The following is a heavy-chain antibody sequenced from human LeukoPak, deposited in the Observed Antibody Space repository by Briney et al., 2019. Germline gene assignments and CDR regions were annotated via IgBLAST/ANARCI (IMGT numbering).Heavy chain of an antibody. Sequence: GGSLRLSCTASGFTFGDYAMSWFRQAPGKGLEWVGFIRSNAYGGTTEYAASVKGRFTISRDDSKSIAYLQMNSLKTEDTAVYYCTRVTSYYDFWSGYSDNWFDPWGQGTLVTVSS. CDR3: TRVTSYYDFWSGYSDNWFDP. J-gene: IGHJ5*02. CDR1: GFTFGDYA. V-gene: IGHV3-49*03. CDR2: IRSNAYGGTT. D-gene: IGHD3-3*01.